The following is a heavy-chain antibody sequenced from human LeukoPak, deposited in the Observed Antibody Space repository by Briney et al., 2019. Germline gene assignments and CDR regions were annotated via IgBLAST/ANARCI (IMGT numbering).Heavy chain of an antibody. J-gene: IGHJ4*02. CDR3: ATSESYSSRLIFDY. CDR1: GFIFSNYA. V-gene: IGHV3-23*01. Sequence: GGSLRLSCAASGFIFSNYALNWVRQAPGKGLEWVSVISDSGGSTYYADSVKGRFTISRHNSKNTLYLQMNSLRAEDTAVYYCATSESYSSRLIFDYWGQGTLVTVSS. D-gene: IGHD6-13*01. CDR2: ISDSGGST.